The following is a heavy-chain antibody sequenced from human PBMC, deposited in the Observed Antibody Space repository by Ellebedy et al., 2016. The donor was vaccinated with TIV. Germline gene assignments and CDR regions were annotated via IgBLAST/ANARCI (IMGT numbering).Heavy chain of an antibody. J-gene: IGHJ2*01. CDR1: GNTFSSYN. D-gene: IGHD5-24*01. CDR2: ISTTSSNI. CDR3: VRDGGRDGYTYWYFDL. V-gene: IGHV3-48*02. Sequence: GGSLRLSCAASGNTFSSYNMNWVRQAPGKGLQWVSYISTTSSNIYYADSVKGRFTISRDNAKNSLTLQMDSLRDEDTAEYYCVRDGGRDGYTYWYFDLWGRGTLVTVSS.